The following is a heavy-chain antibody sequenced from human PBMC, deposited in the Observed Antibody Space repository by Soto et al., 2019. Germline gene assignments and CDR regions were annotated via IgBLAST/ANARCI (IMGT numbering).Heavy chain of an antibody. CDR2: INHSGST. Sequence: NPSETLSLTCAVYGGSFSGYYWSWIRQPPGKGLEWIGEINHSGSTNYNPSLKSRVTISVDTSKNQFSLKLSSVTAADTAVYYCARGMFNYGDLFKFDYWGQGTLVTVSS. CDR1: GGSFSGYY. D-gene: IGHD4-17*01. V-gene: IGHV4-34*01. J-gene: IGHJ4*02. CDR3: ARGMFNYGDLFKFDY.